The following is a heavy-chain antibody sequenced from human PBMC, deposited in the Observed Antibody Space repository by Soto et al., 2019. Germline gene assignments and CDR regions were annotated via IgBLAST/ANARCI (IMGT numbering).Heavy chain of an antibody. D-gene: IGHD3-3*01. CDR1: GGSVSSGSYY. CDR2: IYYSGST. V-gene: IGHV4-61*01. CDR3: ARQHSTIFGVVTTSNWFDP. Sequence: SETLSLTCTVSGGSVSSGSYYWSWIRQPPGKGLEWIGYIYYSGSTNYNPSLKSRVTISVDTSKNQFSLRLSSVTAADTAVYYCARQHSTIFGVVTTSNWFDPWGQGTLVTVSS. J-gene: IGHJ5*02.